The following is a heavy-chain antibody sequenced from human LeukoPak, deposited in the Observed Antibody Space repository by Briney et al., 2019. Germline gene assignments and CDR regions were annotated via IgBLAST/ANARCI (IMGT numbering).Heavy chain of an antibody. CDR2: INHSGST. CDR3: ASLLTYGDYVSAFDY. D-gene: IGHD4-17*01. Sequence: PSETLSLTCAVYGGSFSGYYWSWIRQPPGRGLEWMGEINHSGSTNYNPSSKSRVTISVDTSKNQFSLKLSSVTAADTAVYYCASLLTYGDYVSAFDYWGQGTLATVSS. CDR1: GGSFSGYY. J-gene: IGHJ4*02. V-gene: IGHV4-34*01.